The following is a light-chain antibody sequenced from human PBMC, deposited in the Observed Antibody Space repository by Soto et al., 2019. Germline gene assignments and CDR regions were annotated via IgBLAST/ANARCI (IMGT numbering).Light chain of an antibody. CDR1: HDIRKY. CDR3: QQYENFPIT. Sequence: IRMTQYTSSLSASVGDRVTITCQASHDIRKYLNWYQQKPGKAPRLLIYDASNMEKGVPSRFTGSGSGTDFILTISSLQPEDIATYYCQQYENFPITFGQGTRLEIK. CDR2: DAS. J-gene: IGKJ5*01. V-gene: IGKV1-33*01.